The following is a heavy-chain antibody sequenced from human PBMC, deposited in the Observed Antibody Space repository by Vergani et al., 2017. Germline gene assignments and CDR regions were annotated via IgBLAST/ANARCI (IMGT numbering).Heavy chain of an antibody. J-gene: IGHJ5*02. CDR3: ARMPVVYGDYRGGWFDP. V-gene: IGHV1-2*02. CDR2: INPNSGGT. CDR1: GYTFTGYY. Sequence: QVQLVQSGAEVKKPGASVKVSCKASGYTFTGYYMHWVRQAPGQGLEWMGWINPNSGGTNYAQKFQGRVTMTRDTSISPAYMELSRLRSDDTAVYYCARMPVVYGDYRGGWFDPWGQGTLVTVSS. D-gene: IGHD4-17*01.